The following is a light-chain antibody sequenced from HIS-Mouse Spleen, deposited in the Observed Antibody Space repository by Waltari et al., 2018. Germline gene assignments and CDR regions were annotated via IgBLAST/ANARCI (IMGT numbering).Light chain of an antibody. J-gene: IGLJ2*01. Sequence: SYELTQPPSVSVSPGQTASITCSGAALPTQYASWYPQKSGQAPVLVIYEDSKRPSGIPERFSGSSSGTMATLTISGAQVEDEADYYCYSTDSSGNHRVFGGGTKLTVL. CDR1: ALPTQY. CDR3: YSTDSSGNHRV. CDR2: EDS. V-gene: IGLV3-10*01.